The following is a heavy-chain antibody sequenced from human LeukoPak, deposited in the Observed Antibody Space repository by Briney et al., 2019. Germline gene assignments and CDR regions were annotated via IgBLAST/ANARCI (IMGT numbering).Heavy chain of an antibody. CDR3: ARGQLMVYANWFDP. Sequence: GGSLRLSCAASGFTFSSYSMNWVRQAPGKGLEWVSSISSSSSYIYYADSVKGRFSISRDNAKNSLYLQMNSLRAEDTAVYYCARGQLMVYANWFDPWGQGTLVTVSS. CDR1: GFTFSSYS. D-gene: IGHD2-8*01. V-gene: IGHV3-21*01. J-gene: IGHJ5*02. CDR2: ISSSSSYI.